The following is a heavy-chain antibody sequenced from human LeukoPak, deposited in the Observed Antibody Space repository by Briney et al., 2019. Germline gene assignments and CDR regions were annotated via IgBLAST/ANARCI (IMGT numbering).Heavy chain of an antibody. J-gene: IGHJ4*02. V-gene: IGHV3-48*03. Sequence: GGSLRLSCAASGFTFSSYDMIWVRRTPGKGLEWVSFISTSGSRIYYADSVKGRFTVSRDNAKDSLNLQMDSLRAEDTAVYYCARNQYTSGSFYWGQGTLVTVSS. D-gene: IGHD3-10*01. CDR1: GFTFSSYD. CDR3: ARNQYTSGSFY. CDR2: ISTSGSRI.